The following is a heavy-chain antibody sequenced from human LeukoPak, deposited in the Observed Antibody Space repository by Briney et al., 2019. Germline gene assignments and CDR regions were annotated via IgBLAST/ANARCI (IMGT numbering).Heavy chain of an antibody. J-gene: IGHJ4*02. CDR3: ARDGGTYSRFFDY. CDR2: INSDGSST. Sequence: PGGSLRLSCAASGFTFSSYWMHWVRQAPGKGLVWVSRINSDGSSTSYADSVKGRFTISRDNAKNTLYLQMSSLRAEDTAVYYCARDGGTYSRFFDYWGQGTLVTVSS. D-gene: IGHD1-26*01. V-gene: IGHV3-74*01. CDR1: GFTFSSYW.